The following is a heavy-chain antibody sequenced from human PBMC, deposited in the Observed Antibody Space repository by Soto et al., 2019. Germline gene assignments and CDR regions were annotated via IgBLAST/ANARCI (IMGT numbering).Heavy chain of an antibody. Sequence: ASGPTLVNPTQTLTLTCTFSGFSLSTNGMCVSWIRQPPGKALEWLALIDWDDDKYYSTSLKTRLTISKDTSKNQVVLTMTNMDPVDTATYFCARSLRYPPGGAPYNWFDPWGQGTLVTVSS. CDR1: GFSLSTNGMC. V-gene: IGHV2-70*01. CDR3: ARSLRYPPGGAPYNWFDP. D-gene: IGHD3-9*01. J-gene: IGHJ5*02. CDR2: IDWDDDK.